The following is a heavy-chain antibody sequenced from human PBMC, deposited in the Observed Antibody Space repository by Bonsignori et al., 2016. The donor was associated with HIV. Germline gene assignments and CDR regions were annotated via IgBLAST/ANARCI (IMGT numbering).Heavy chain of an antibody. CDR1: GYTFTGHY. V-gene: IGHV1-2*02. J-gene: IGHJ4*02. CDR2: ISPTTGGT. CDR3: TRVHSINSSNSYYFDY. Sequence: QVQLVQSGAEVKKPGASVKVSCKASGYTFTGHYMHWLRQAPGQGLEWMGWISPTTGGTNYAQKFQGRVTMTRATSVNTAYMQLNSLRSDDTAVYYCTRVHSINSSNSYYFDYWGQGT. D-gene: IGHD6-13*01.